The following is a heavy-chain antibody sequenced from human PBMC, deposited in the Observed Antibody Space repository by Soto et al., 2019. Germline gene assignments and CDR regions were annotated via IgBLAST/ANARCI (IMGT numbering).Heavy chain of an antibody. Sequence: GESLKISCAVSGFSVSSNYMSWVRQAPGKGLEWVSVIYSGGSTDYADSVKGRFTISRDNSKNTLYLQMNSLRAEDTAVYYCAFQGGYGGPFDYWGQGTLVTVSS. CDR1: GFSVSSNY. CDR2: IYSGGST. J-gene: IGHJ4*02. D-gene: IGHD5-12*01. V-gene: IGHV3-66*01. CDR3: AFQGGYGGPFDY.